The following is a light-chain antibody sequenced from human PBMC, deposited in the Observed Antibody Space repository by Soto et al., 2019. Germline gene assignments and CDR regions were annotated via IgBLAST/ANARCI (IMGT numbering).Light chain of an antibody. J-gene: IGKJ4*01. CDR1: QTVHNY. V-gene: IGKV3-11*01. CDR2: DAV. Sequence: ESVLTQSPATLSLSPGERATLSCGASQTVHNYLAWYQQKPGQVPRLLIYDAVRRATGIPDRFSGSVSGTDFTLTINSLEPEDFAVYYCQQRSGRLTFGGGTRVDLK. CDR3: QQRSGRLT.